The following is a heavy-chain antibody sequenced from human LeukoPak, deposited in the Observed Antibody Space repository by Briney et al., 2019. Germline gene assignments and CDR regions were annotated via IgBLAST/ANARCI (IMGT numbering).Heavy chain of an antibody. J-gene: IGHJ5*02. CDR2: INPNSGDT. CDR3: ARGLGGFDP. Sequence: ASVKVSCKASGYTFTGYYMHWVRQAPGQGLEWMGWINPNSGDTNSAQNFRGRVTMARDTSISTAYMELSRLTYDDTAVYFCARGLGGFDPWGQGTLVTVSS. V-gene: IGHV1-2*02. CDR1: GYTFTGYY.